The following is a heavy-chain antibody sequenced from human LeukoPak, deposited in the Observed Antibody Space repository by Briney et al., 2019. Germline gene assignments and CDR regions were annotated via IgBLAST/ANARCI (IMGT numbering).Heavy chain of an antibody. Sequence: PSETLSLTCTVSGGSVSSGSYYWSWIRQPPGKGLEWIGYIYYSGSTNYNPSLKSRVTISVDTSKNQFSLKLSSVTAADTAVYYCARDYDFPRSGPFDIWGQGTMVTVSS. CDR2: IYYSGST. CDR3: ARDYDFPRSGPFDI. J-gene: IGHJ3*02. V-gene: IGHV4-61*01. D-gene: IGHD3-3*01. CDR1: GGSVSSGSYY.